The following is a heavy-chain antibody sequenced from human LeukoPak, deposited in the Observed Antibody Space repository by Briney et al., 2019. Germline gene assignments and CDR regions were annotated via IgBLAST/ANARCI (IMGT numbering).Heavy chain of an antibody. CDR3: ARGGHTAMVDY. J-gene: IGHJ4*02. V-gene: IGHV4-34*01. Sequence: TSETLSLTCAVYGGSFSGYYWSWIRQPPGKGLEWIGEINHSGSTNYNPSLKSRVTISVDTSKNQFSLKLSSVTAADTAVYYCARGGHTAMVDYWGQGTLVTVSS. D-gene: IGHD5-18*01. CDR1: GGSFSGYY. CDR2: INHSGST.